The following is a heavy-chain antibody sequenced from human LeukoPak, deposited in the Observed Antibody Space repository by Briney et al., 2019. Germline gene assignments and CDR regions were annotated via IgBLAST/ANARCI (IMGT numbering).Heavy chain of an antibody. D-gene: IGHD1-14*01. V-gene: IGHV1-69*05. CDR3: ARSNWNHLDAYPSAFDI. CDR1: GGTFSSYA. CDR2: IIPIFGTA. Sequence: SVKVSCKASGGTFSSYAISWVRQAPGQGLEWMGGIIPIFGTANYAQKFQGRVTITTDESTSTAYMELSSLRSEDTAVYYCARSNWNHLDAYPSAFDIWGQGTMVTVSS. J-gene: IGHJ3*02.